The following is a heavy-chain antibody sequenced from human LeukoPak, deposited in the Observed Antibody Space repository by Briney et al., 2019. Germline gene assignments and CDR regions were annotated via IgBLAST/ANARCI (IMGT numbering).Heavy chain of an antibody. V-gene: IGHV4-39*01. CDR1: GGSISSSSDY. Sequence: PSETLSLTCTVSGGSISSSSDYWGWIRQAPGKGLEWIGSIYYHENTYYNSSLKSRVTISVDTSKNQFSLKLNSVTAADTAVYFCARRAYSAAYWKHFDYWGQGILVTVSS. CDR2: IYYHENT. J-gene: IGHJ4*02. D-gene: IGHD1-1*01. CDR3: ARRAYSAAYWKHFDY.